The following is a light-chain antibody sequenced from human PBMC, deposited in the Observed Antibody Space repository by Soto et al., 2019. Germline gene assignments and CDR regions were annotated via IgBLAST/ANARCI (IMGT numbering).Light chain of an antibody. CDR2: EVN. Sequence: QSALTQPASVSGSPGQSITISCTGTSSDIGDYNYVSWYQQHPGKAPKLMIYEVNNRPSGVSTRFSGSKSDNTASLTISGLQAEDEADYYCTAFTDSNTLVFGTGTKVTVL. J-gene: IGLJ1*01. CDR3: TAFTDSNTLV. V-gene: IGLV2-14*01. CDR1: SSDIGDYNY.